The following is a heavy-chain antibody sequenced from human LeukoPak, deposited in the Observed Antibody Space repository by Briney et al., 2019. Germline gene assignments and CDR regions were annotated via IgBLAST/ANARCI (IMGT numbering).Heavy chain of an antibody. J-gene: IGHJ3*02. V-gene: IGHV3-23*01. CDR2: ISRSGST. CDR3: AKGGYFAFDI. D-gene: IGHD2-2*03. Sequence: GGSLRLSCAASGFTFSAYDMQWVRQAPGTGPEWVSGISRSGSTYYRDSVKGRFTISRDNYKNTLYLQMNSLRAEDTAVYYCAKGGYFAFDIWGQGTMVTVSS. CDR1: GFTFSAYD.